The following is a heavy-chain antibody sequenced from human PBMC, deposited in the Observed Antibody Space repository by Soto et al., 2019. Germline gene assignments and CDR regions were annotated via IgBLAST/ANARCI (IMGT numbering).Heavy chain of an antibody. J-gene: IGHJ3*02. CDR2: ISSNGGST. Sequence: GGSLRLSCAASGFTFSSYAMHWVHQAPGKGLEYVSAISSNGGSTYYANSVKGRFTISRDNSKNTLYLQMGSLRAEDMAVYYCARENPRDLRAFDIWGQGTMVTVSS. CDR3: ARENPRDLRAFDI. CDR1: GFTFSSYA. V-gene: IGHV3-64*01.